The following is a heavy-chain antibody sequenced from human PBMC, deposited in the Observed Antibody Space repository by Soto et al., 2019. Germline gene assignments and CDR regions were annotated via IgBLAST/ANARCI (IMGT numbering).Heavy chain of an antibody. J-gene: IGHJ4*02. Sequence: QVQLQQWGAGLLKPSETLSLTCAVYGGSFSGYYWRWIRQPPVKGLAWIGEINHSGSTNYNPSLNSRVTISVDTSKNQFSLKLSSVTAADTAVYYCARMNGYDSSGYWIDYWGQGTLVTVSS. V-gene: IGHV4-34*01. CDR2: INHSGST. CDR1: GGSFSGYY. CDR3: ARMNGYDSSGYWIDY. D-gene: IGHD3-22*01.